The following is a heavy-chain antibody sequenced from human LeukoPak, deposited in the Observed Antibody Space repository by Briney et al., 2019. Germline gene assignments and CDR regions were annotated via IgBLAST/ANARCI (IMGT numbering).Heavy chain of an antibody. V-gene: IGHV4-59*01. Sequence: PSETLFLTCTVSGGSISSYYWSWIRQPPGKGLEWIANIDYSGSTNYNPSLKSRVAMSVDTSKNQFSLKLTSVTAADTAVYYCARNGPHYYDNSGYLDYWGQGTLVTVSS. CDR2: IDYSGST. J-gene: IGHJ4*02. D-gene: IGHD3-22*01. CDR1: GGSISSYY. CDR3: ARNGPHYYDNSGYLDY.